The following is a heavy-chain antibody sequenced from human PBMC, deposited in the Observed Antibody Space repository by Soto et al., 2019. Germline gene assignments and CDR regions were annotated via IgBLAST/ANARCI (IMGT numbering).Heavy chain of an antibody. V-gene: IGHV4-59*08. Sequence: PSETLSLTCTVSGGSISSYYWSWIRQPPGKGLEWIGYIYYSGSTNYNPSLKSRVTISVDTSKNQFSLKLSSVTAADTAVYYCARHSVVDYYFDYWGQGTLVTVSS. CDR2: IYYSGST. CDR3: ARHSVVDYYFDY. CDR1: GGSISSYY. J-gene: IGHJ4*02.